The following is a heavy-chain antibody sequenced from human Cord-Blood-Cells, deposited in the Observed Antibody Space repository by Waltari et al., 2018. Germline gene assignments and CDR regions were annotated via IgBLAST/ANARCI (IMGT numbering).Heavy chain of an antibody. CDR3: ARDLKGGYSYGYGMDV. D-gene: IGHD5-18*01. J-gene: IGHJ6*02. V-gene: IGHV1-2*02. CDR1: GYTFTGYY. CDR2: INPNSGGT. Sequence: VQSGAEVKKPGASVKVSCKASGYTFTGYYMHWVRQAPGQGLEWMGWINPNSGGTNYAQKFQGRVTMTRDTSISTAYMELSRLRSDDTAVYYCARDLKGGYSYGYGMDVWGQGTTVTVSS.